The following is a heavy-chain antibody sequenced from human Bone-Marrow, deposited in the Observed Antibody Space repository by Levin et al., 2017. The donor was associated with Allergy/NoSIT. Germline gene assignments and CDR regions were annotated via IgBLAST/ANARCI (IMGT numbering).Heavy chain of an antibody. Sequence: SQTLSLTCAISGDSVSIYSAAWSWIRQSPSRGLGWLGWIYYRSHWYNDSAVSVKSRITISPDTSKNHFSLQLNSVTPEDTAVDYCARAARYSASSSCYWVFDKWGQGTRITVS. CDR3: ARAARYSASSSCYWVFDK. V-gene: IGHV6-1*01. CDR2: IYYRSHWYN. CDR1: GDSVSIYSAA. J-gene: IGHJ4*02. D-gene: IGHD2-2*01.